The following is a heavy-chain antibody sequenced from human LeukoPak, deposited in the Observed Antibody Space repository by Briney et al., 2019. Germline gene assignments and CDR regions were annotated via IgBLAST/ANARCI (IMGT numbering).Heavy chain of an antibody. J-gene: IGHJ4*02. CDR1: GFTFSSYA. Sequence: GSLRLSCAASGFTFSSYAMSWIRQPPGKGLEWIGEINHSGSTNYNPSLKSRVTISVDTSKNQFSLKLSSVTAADTAVYYCARDAYYFDYWGQGTLVTVSS. V-gene: IGHV4-34*01. CDR2: INHSGST. CDR3: ARDAYYFDY.